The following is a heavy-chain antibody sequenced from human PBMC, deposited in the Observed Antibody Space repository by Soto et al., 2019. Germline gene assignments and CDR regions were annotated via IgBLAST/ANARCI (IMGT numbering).Heavy chain of an antibody. J-gene: IGHJ4*02. CDR2: INAGNGNT. Sequence: ASVKVSCKASGYTFTNYAMHWVRQAPGQRLEWMGWINAGNGNTKYSQRFQDRVTITRDTSASTAYMELSSLRSEDTAVYYCARGGESSWPFDYWGQGTLVTVSS. CDR3: ARGGESSWPFDY. V-gene: IGHV1-3*01. D-gene: IGHD2-15*01. CDR1: GYTFTNYA.